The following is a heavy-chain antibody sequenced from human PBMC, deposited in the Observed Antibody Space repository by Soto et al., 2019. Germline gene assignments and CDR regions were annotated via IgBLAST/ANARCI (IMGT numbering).Heavy chain of an antibody. CDR1: GFTFSSYA. CDR2: ISYDGRNK. V-gene: IGHV3-30-3*01. J-gene: IGHJ4*02. D-gene: IGHD3-3*01. Sequence: QVQLVESGGCVVQPGRSLRLSCAASGFTFSSYAMHCVRQAPGKGLEWVALISYDGRNKYYADSVKGRFNISRDNSKNTLDLQRNSLRAEETAVYYCAMAGTIVGVVSYFDYWVQGTLGTVSS. CDR3: AMAGTIVGVVSYFDY.